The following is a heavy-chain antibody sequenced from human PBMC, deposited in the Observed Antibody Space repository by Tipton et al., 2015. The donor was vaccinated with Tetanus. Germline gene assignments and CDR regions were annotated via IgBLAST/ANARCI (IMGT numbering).Heavy chain of an antibody. CDR1: GFRFDLYG. V-gene: IGHV3-21*01. D-gene: IGHD2/OR15-2a*01. J-gene: IGHJ4*02. Sequence: SLRLSCAASGFRFDLYGMSWVRQTPGKGLEWVSSISSRNTYIYYADSVKGRFTISRDNAKSSLFLQMNGLRAEDTAIYYCTSGNTFDYWGQGTLLTVSS. CDR3: TSGNTFDY. CDR2: ISSRNTYI.